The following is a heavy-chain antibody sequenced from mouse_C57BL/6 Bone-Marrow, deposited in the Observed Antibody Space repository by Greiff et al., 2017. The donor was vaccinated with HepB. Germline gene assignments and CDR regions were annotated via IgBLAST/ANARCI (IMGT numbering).Heavy chain of an antibody. J-gene: IGHJ2*01. V-gene: IGHV14-4*01. Sequence: VQLQQSGAELVRPGASVKLSCTASGFNIKDDYMHWVKQRPEQGLEWIGWIDPENGDTEYASKFQGKATITADTSSTTAYLQLSSLTSEDTAVYYCTTYYGNPLYWGQGTTLTVSS. CDR2: IDPENGDT. D-gene: IGHD2-1*01. CDR3: TTYYGNPLY. CDR1: GFNIKDDY.